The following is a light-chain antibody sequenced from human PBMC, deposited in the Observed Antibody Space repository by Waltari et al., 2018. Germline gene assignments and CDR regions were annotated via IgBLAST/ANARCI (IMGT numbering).Light chain of an antibody. J-gene: IGLJ3*02. CDR3: QSGGHGTWV. V-gene: IGLV4-69*02. CDR1: SAPSTNI. CDR2: VNRDGSH. Sequence: LVLTQSPSASASLGASVKLTCTLDSAPSTNILAWPQQQPQKGPRYLMKVNRDGSHSKGDEIPVRFSGSSSSSGAERYLTISSVQSEDEADYYCQSGGHGTWVFGGGTKLTVL.